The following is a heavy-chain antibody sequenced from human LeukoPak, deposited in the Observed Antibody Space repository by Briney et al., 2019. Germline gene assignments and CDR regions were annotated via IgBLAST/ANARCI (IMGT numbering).Heavy chain of an antibody. Sequence: ASVKVSCKATGYTFPSYDINWVRQATGQGLAWMGWMNPNSGNTDYAQKFQGTVTITRTTSISTAYMELSSLRSEDTAVYYCARSIAAAGKSEFDYWDQGTLVTVSS. D-gene: IGHD6-13*01. CDR2: MNPNSGNT. V-gene: IGHV1-8*03. CDR3: ARSIAAAGKSEFDY. J-gene: IGHJ4*02. CDR1: GYTFPSYD.